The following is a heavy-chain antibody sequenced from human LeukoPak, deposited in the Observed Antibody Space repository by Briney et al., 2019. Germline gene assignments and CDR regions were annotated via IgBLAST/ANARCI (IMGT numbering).Heavy chain of an antibody. V-gene: IGHV4-59*12. CDR1: GGSISSYY. Sequence: PSETLSLTCTVSGGSISSYYWSWIRQPPGKGLEWIGYIYYSGSTNYNPSLESRVTISVDTSKNQFSLKLTSVTAADTAVYYCARGRTGAAALDFWGPGTLVTVSS. CDR2: IYYSGST. CDR3: ARGRTGAAALDF. D-gene: IGHD2-2*01. J-gene: IGHJ4*02.